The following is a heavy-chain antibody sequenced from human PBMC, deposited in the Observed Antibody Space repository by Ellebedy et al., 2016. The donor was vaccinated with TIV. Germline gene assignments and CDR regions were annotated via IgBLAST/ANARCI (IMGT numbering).Heavy chain of an antibody. CDR1: GFTFSSYI. CDR3: ARGETADYYDSSGYYQRLLWGFDY. J-gene: IGHJ4*02. Sequence: GESLKISCAASGFTFSSYIMHWVRQAPGKGPEWVAVISSDGSNKDYADSVKGRFTISRDKSKNTLYLQMNSLRAEDTAVYYCARGETADYYDSSGYYQRLLWGFDYWGQGTLVTVSS. D-gene: IGHD3-22*01. CDR2: ISSDGSNK. V-gene: IGHV3-30-3*01.